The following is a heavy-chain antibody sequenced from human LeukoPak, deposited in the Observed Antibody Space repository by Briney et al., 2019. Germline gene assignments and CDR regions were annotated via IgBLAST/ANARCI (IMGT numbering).Heavy chain of an antibody. CDR3: ARDRVSSLSCPFDY. Sequence: SQTLSLTCAFSGDSVSSNSAAWNWIRQSPSRGLEWLGRTYYRSKWYNDYAVSVKSPITINPDTSKNQFSLQLNSVTPEDTAVYYCARDRVSSLSCPFDYWGQGTLVTVSS. V-gene: IGHV6-1*01. CDR1: GDSVSSNSAA. D-gene: IGHD6-13*01. CDR2: TYYRSKWYN. J-gene: IGHJ4*02.